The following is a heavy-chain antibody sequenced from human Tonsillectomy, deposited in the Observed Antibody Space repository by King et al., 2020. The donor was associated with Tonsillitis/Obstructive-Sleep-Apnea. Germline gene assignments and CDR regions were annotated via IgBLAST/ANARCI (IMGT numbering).Heavy chain of an antibody. Sequence: VQLVESGGGLVQPGGSLRLSCAASGFTFSNYAMNWVRQAPGKGLEWVATISGSGGNTYYADSVKGRFTIFRDNSQNLVYLQLNSLRAEDTALYSCAKDDMSRKAGYSGYDASGLFDYWGQGTLVTVSS. CDR2: ISGSGGNT. J-gene: IGHJ4*02. V-gene: IGHV3-23*04. D-gene: IGHD5-12*01. CDR1: GFTFSNYA. CDR3: AKDDMSRKAGYSGYDASGLFDY.